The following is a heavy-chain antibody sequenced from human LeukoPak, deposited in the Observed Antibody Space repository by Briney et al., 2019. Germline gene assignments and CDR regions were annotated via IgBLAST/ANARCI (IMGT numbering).Heavy chain of an antibody. CDR3: AKSTYYYDSSGYYLVDV. CDR1: GFTFSSYA. V-gene: IGHV3-23*01. Sequence: GGSLRLSCAASGFTFSSYAMSWVRQAPGKGLEWVSAISGSGGSTYYADSVKGRFTISRDNSKNTLYLQLNSLRAEDTAVYYCAKSTYYYDSSGYYLVDVWGKGTTVTVSS. CDR2: ISGSGGST. D-gene: IGHD3-22*01. J-gene: IGHJ6*04.